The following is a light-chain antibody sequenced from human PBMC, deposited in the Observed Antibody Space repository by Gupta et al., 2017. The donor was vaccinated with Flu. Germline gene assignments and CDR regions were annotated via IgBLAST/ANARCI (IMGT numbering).Light chain of an antibody. Sequence: EIVLTQSPATLSLSPGERATLFCRASQSVRTYLAWYQHKAGQAPRLLIYDASSRDTGIPARFSGSGSGKEVTLTISSREQEEFACYYCQKRSNWPPSTFGQGTMLEIK. J-gene: IGKJ2*01. V-gene: IGKV3-11*01. CDR1: QSVRTY. CDR2: DAS. CDR3: QKRSNWPPST.